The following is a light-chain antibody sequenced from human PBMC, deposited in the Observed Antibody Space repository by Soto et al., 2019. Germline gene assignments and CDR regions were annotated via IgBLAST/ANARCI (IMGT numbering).Light chain of an antibody. CDR3: QQYGDSPIT. CDR1: QSVRSTC. J-gene: IGKJ5*01. Sequence: EIVLTQSPDTLSLSPGERATLSCRPSQSVRSTCLAWYQQKPGQAPRPLIFATPTSATGIPYRFSGSRSGKDYPFTISRLEPEEFAVYYCQQYGDSPITFGQGTRLEIK. V-gene: IGKV3-20*01. CDR2: ATP.